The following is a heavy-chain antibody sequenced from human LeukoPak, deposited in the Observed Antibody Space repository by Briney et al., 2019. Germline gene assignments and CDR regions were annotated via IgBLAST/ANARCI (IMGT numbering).Heavy chain of an antibody. CDR1: GGSISSYY. CDR2: IYYSGST. V-gene: IGHV4-59*01. J-gene: IGHJ4*02. D-gene: IGHD2-2*02. Sequence: SETLSLTCTVSGGSISSYYWSWIRQPPGKGLEWIGYIYYSGSTNYNPSLKSRVTISVDTSKNQFSLKLSSVTAADTAVYYCASAVRESRYSSSTSCHTALDYWGQRTLVTVSS. CDR3: ASAVRESRYSSSTSCHTALDY.